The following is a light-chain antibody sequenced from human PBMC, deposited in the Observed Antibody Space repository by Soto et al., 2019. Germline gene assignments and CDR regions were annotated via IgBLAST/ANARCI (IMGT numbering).Light chain of an antibody. CDR1: SSNIGSTT. Sequence: QAVVTQPPSASGTPGQRVTISCSGSSSNIGSTTVNWYQQLPGTAPQVLIFSTDQRPSGVPDRFSGSKSGTSASLAISGLQSEDEADYYCATWDDRLNGVVFSGGTKLTVL. V-gene: IGLV1-44*01. CDR3: ATWDDRLNGVV. CDR2: STD. J-gene: IGLJ2*01.